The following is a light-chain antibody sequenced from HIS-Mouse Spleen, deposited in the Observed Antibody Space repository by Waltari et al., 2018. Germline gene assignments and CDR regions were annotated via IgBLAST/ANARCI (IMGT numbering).Light chain of an antibody. V-gene: IGLV3-21*02. CDR3: QVWDSSSDRV. CDR2: DDS. CDR1: NIGSNS. J-gene: IGLJ1*01. Sequence: SYVLTQPPSVSVAPGQTDRLTCGGNNIGSNSVHWYQQKTGQAPVLVVYDDSDRPSGIPERFSGSNSGNTATLTISRVEAGDEADYYCQVWDSSSDRVFGTGTKVTVL.